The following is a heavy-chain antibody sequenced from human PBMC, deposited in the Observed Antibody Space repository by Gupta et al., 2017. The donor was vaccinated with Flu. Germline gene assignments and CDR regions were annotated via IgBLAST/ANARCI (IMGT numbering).Heavy chain of an antibody. Sequence: QVQLVQSGTEVKKPGASVKVFCKASGYTFTAYYMHWVRQAPGQGLEWMGWINPNSGGTNYAQKFQGRVTVTGDTSISTAYMELNSLRSDDTAVYYCARGGRSGGTVGYWGQGTLVTVSS. CDR1: GYTFTAYY. CDR3: ARGGRSGGTVGY. CDR2: INPNSGGT. V-gene: IGHV1-2*02. J-gene: IGHJ4*02. D-gene: IGHD2-15*01.